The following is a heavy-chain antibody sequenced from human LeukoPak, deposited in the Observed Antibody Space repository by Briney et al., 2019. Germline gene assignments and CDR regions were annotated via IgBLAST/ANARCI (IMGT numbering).Heavy chain of an antibody. Sequence: GGSLRLSCAASGFTFSSYWMSWVRQAPGKGLEWVANIKQDGSEKYYVDSVKGRFTISRDNAKNSLYLQMNSLRAEDTAVYYCAGDLSSWYFDYWGQGTLVTVSS. J-gene: IGHJ4*02. CDR1: GFTFSSYW. CDR2: IKQDGSEK. D-gene: IGHD6-13*01. CDR3: AGDLSSWYFDY. V-gene: IGHV3-7*01.